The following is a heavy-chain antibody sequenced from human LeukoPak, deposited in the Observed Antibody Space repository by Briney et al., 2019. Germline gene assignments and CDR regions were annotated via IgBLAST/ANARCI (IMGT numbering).Heavy chain of an antibody. V-gene: IGHV4-39*01. CDR1: GGSISSSSYY. CDR2: IYYSGST. D-gene: IGHD2-2*02. CDR3: ATYCSSTSCYTKDN. J-gene: IGHJ4*02. Sequence: SETLSLTCTVSGGSISSSSYYWGWIRQPPGKGLEWIGGIYYSGSTYYNPSLKSRVTISVDTSKNQFSLKLSSVTAADTAVYYCATYCSSTSCYTKDNWGQGTLVTVSS.